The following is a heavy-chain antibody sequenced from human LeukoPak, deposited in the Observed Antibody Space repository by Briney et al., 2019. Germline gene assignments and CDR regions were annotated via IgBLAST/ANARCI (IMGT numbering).Heavy chain of an antibody. CDR1: GGSISSYY. Sequence: PSETLSLTCTVSGGSISSYYWSWIRQPPGKGLEWIGYIYYSGSTNYNPSLKSRVTISVDTSKNQFSLKLSSVTAADTAVYYCARDSLRYYDILTGYGHDAFDIWGQGTMVTVSS. V-gene: IGHV4-59*01. CDR2: IYYSGST. J-gene: IGHJ3*02. D-gene: IGHD3-9*01. CDR3: ARDSLRYYDILTGYGHDAFDI.